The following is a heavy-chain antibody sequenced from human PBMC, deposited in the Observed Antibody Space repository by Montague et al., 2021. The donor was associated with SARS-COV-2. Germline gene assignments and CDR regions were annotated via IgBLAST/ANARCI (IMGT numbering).Heavy chain of an antibody. D-gene: IGHD1-1*01. V-gene: IGHV4-34*01. CDR2: INYGEST. CDR1: VGSFSDYH. CDR3: ARGAPGY. Sequence: SETLSLTCAIYVGSFSDYHWAWIRQSPGEGLEWIGQINYGESTKYNPSLKSRVTISTDTSKNQFSLKLASVTAADTAVYYCARGAPGYWGQGTLVTVSS. J-gene: IGHJ4*02.